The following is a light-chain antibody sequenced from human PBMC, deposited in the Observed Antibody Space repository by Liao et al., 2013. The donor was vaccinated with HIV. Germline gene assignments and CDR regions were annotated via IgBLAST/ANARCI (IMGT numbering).Light chain of an antibody. CDR2: QDN. Sequence: SYELTQPPSVSVSPGQTASITCSGDKLENKYVCWYQQKPGQSPVVVIYQDNKRPSGIPERFSGSNSGNTAILTISGVGAGDEADYYCQVWDSSSDWVFGGGTKLTVL. V-gene: IGLV3-1*01. CDR3: QVWDSSSDWV. J-gene: IGLJ3*02. CDR1: KLENKY.